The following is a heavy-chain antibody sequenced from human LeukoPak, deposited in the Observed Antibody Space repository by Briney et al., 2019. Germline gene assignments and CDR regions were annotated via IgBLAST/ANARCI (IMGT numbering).Heavy chain of an antibody. Sequence: GGSLRLSCADSQFTFNVSWMNWVRQAPGKGLEWVANMDPTGSQKRYVDSVKGRFTISKDNPGTSLYLDMHSLRAEDTAIYYCAIWTSGNYWGQGTLVTVSS. CDR1: QFTFNVSW. D-gene: IGHD1-1*01. CDR3: AIWTSGNY. CDR2: MDPTGSQK. J-gene: IGHJ4*02. V-gene: IGHV3-7*01.